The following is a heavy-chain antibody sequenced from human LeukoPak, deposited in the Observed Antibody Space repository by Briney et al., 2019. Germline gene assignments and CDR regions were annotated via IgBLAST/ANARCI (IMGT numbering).Heavy chain of an antibody. CDR3: ARSAIAAAGTGDY. D-gene: IGHD6-13*01. CDR1: GGSFSGYY. J-gene: IGHJ4*02. Sequence: SETLSLTCAVYGGSFSGYYWSWIRQPPGKGLEWIGEINHSGSTNYNPSLKSRVTISVDTSKNQFSLKLSSVTAADTAVYYCARSAIAAAGTGDYWGQGTLVTVSS. CDR2: INHSGST. V-gene: IGHV4-34*01.